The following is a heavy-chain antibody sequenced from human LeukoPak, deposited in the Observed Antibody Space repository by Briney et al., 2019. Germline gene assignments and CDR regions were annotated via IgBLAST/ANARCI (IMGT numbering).Heavy chain of an antibody. CDR3: ARHRIVGHNRGGMDV. J-gene: IGHJ6*02. Sequence: GASVKVSCKASTYTFTGYYLHWVRQSPGQGLEWMGWINPNNGDTNYAQIFQGRVTMTRDTSISTAYLELSSLRSDDTAAYYCARHRIVGHNRGGMDVWGQGTTVTVSS. CDR2: INPNNGDT. CDR1: TYTFTGYY. V-gene: IGHV1-2*02. D-gene: IGHD1-14*01.